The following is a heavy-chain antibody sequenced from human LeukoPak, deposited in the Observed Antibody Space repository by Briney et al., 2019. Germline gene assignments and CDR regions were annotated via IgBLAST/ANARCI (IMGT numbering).Heavy chain of an antibody. CDR2: IYHGGST. D-gene: IGHD2-21*02. CDR1: GYSISSGYY. V-gene: IGHV4-38-2*02. J-gene: IGHJ4*02. CDR3: ARDLASCAGDCYSDGFDH. Sequence: PSETLSLTCTVSGYSISSGYYWGWIRQSPGKGLEWIGSIYHGGSTYYNPSLRSRVIVSVDTSKNHFSLKMNSVTAADTAVYYCARDLASCAGDCYSDGFDHWGQGTLVTVSS.